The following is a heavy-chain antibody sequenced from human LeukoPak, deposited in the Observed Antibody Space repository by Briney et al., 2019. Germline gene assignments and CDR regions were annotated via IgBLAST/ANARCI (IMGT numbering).Heavy chain of an antibody. CDR1: GFAFSSYG. CDR3: AKEFPLHLRFLEWFTPDC. Sequence: GGSLRLSCAASGFAFSSYGMHWVRQAPGKGLEWVAFIRYDGSNKYYADSVKGRFTISRDNSKNTLYLQMNSLRAEDTAVYYSAKEFPLHLRFLEWFTPDCWGQGTLVTVSS. D-gene: IGHD3-3*01. CDR2: IRYDGSNK. V-gene: IGHV3-30*02. J-gene: IGHJ4*02.